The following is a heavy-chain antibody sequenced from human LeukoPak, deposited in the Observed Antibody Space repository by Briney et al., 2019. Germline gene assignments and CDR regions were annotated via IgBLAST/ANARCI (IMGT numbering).Heavy chain of an antibody. D-gene: IGHD6-19*01. V-gene: IGHV3-48*04. CDR3: ARGEAVASDY. CDR2: ISSSSSTI. J-gene: IGHJ4*02. CDR1: GFTFSSYS. Sequence: GGSLRLSCAASGFTFSSYSMNWVRQAPGKGLEWVSYISSSSSTIYYADSVKGRFTISRDNAKNSLYLQMNSLRAEDTAVYYCARGEAVASDYWGQGTLVTVSS.